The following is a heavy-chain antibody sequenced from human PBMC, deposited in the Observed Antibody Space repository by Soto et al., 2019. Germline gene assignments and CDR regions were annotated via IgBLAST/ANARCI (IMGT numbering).Heavy chain of an antibody. D-gene: IGHD2-15*01. J-gene: IGHJ5*02. CDR3: AIGHALRGYCSGRRGPGCVDP. V-gene: IGHV4-30-4*01. Sequence: QVQLQESGPGLVKPSQTLSLTCTVSGGSISSGDYYWSWIRQPPGKGLEWIGYIYYSGSTYYNPSLKSRVTVSVDTSTSPLSLRLTSVPDADPAVYYRAIGHALRGYCSGRRGPGCVDPCGQGPLVTVSS. CDR1: GGSISSGDYY. CDR2: IYYSGST.